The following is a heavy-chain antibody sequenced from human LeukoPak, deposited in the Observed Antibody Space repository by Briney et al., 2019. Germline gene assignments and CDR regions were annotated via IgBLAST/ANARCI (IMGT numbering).Heavy chain of an antibody. Sequence: GGSLRLSCAASGFTFDDYAMHWVRQAPGKGLEWVSGISWNSGSIGYADSVKGRFTISRDNAKNSLYLQMNSLRAEDTALYHCAKGHHGYSSSHFDYWGQGTLVTVSS. CDR3: AKGHHGYSSSHFDY. CDR1: GFTFDDYA. V-gene: IGHV3-9*01. J-gene: IGHJ4*02. D-gene: IGHD6-13*01. CDR2: ISWNSGSI.